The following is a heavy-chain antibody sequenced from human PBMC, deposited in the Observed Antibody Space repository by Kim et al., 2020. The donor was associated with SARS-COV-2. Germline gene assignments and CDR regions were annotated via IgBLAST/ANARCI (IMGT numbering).Heavy chain of an antibody. J-gene: IGHJ5*02. CDR3: AIGPRYCSSTSCLQHWFDP. CDR1: GYSFTSYW. V-gene: IGHV5-10-1*01. D-gene: IGHD2-2*01. CDR2: IDPSDSYT. Sequence: GESLKISCKGSGYSFTSYWISWVRQMPGKGLEWMGRIDPSDSYTNYSPSFQGHVTISADKSISTAYLQWSSLKASDTAMYYCAIGPRYCSSTSCLQHWFDPWGQGTLVTVSS.